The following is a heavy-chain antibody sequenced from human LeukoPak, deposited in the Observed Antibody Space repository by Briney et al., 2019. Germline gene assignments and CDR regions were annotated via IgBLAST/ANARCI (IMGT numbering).Heavy chain of an antibody. J-gene: IGHJ4*02. V-gene: IGHV1-18*04. D-gene: IGHD2-15*01. CDR2: ISSYNGNT. CDR1: GYMFNAYC. CDR3: AREVILNAAYCSDCNSGQFFDH. Sequence: ASVKVSCKASGYMFNAYCISWVRQAPGQGLEWMEWISSYNGNTNYPQKFQGRVTVTTDTSTTTAYMELTSLTSDDTAMYYCAREVILNAAYCSDCNSGQFFDHWGQGTLVTVSS.